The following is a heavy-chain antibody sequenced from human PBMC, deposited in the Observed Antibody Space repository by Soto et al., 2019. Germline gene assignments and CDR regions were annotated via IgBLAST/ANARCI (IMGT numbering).Heavy chain of an antibody. J-gene: IGHJ5*02. V-gene: IGHV1-69*01. D-gene: IGHD6-13*01. CDR2: IIPLFGTT. CDR1: GGTFSRHA. CDR3: ARVAIHGSSWYFGFDP. Sequence: QVQLVQSGSEVKMPGSSVKVSCKASGGTFSRHAINWVRQAPGQGLEWMGGIIPLFGTTNYAQKFKGRVTNSADESTSTADMELSSITPADAAVYYCARVAIHGSSWYFGFDPWAQGTLVTVSS.